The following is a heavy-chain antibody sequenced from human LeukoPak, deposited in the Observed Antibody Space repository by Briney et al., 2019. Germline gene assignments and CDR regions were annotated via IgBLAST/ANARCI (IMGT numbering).Heavy chain of an antibody. CDR2: ISGSGGST. V-gene: IGHV3-23*01. CDR3: ARDGDWGRYDH. Sequence: GGSLRLSCAASGFTFTIYDMSWVRQAPGKGLEWVSGISGSGGSTYYADSVKGRFTIYRDNSKNTLYLQMNSLRAEDTAVYYCARDGDWGRYDHWGQGTLVIVSS. CDR1: GFTFTIYD. J-gene: IGHJ4*02. D-gene: IGHD7-27*01.